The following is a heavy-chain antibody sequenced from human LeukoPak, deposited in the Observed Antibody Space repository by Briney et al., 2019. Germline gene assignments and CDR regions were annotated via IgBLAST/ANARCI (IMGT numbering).Heavy chain of an antibody. CDR3: ARGGGYYDSSGYTY. J-gene: IGHJ4*02. CDR1: GGSISSYY. CDR2: IYYSGST. Sequence: PSETLSLTCTVSGGSISSYYWSWIRQPPGKGLEWIGYIYYSGSTYYNPSLKSRVTISVDTSKNQFSLKLSSVTAADTAVYYCARGGGYYDSSGYTYWGQGTLVTVSS. V-gene: IGHV4-59*12. D-gene: IGHD3-22*01.